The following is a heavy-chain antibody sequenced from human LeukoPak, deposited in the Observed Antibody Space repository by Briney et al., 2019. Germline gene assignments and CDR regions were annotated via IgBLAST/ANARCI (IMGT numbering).Heavy chain of an antibody. D-gene: IGHD3-3*01. Sequence: ASVKVSCKASGYTFTSYYMHWVRQAPGQGLEWMGIINPSGGSTSYAQKFQGRVTMTRDMSTSTVYMELSSLRSEDTAVYYCARDVRFLEWLLGSELWGSLGFDYWGQGTLVTVSS. CDR2: INPSGGST. J-gene: IGHJ4*02. CDR1: GYTFTSYY. V-gene: IGHV1-46*01. CDR3: ARDVRFLEWLLGSELWGSLGFDY.